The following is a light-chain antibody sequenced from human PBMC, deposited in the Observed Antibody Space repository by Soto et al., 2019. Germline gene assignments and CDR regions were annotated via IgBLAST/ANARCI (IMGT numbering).Light chain of an antibody. CDR3: QQYNSYWT. CDR2: KAS. CDR1: QSISSW. V-gene: IGKV1-5*03. Sequence: DIQMTQSPSTLSASVGDRVTITCRASQSISSWLAWYQQKPGKTPKLLIYKASSLESGVPSRFSGSGSGKEFTLTISSLQPDDFATYYCQQYNSYWTFGQGTKGEIK. J-gene: IGKJ1*01.